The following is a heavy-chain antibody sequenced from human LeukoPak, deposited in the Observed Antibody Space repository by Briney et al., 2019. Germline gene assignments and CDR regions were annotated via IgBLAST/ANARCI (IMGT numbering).Heavy chain of an antibody. D-gene: IGHD1-26*01. Sequence: SETLSLTCTVSGGSISISSYYWGWVRQPPGKGLEWIANVYYSGSTYYNPSLKSRVTISINTSKNHFSLRLSSVTAADTAVYYCARDREVGATGYYFDYWGQGTLVTVSS. CDR1: GGSISISSYY. CDR3: ARDREVGATGYYFDY. V-gene: IGHV4-39*02. J-gene: IGHJ4*02. CDR2: VYYSGST.